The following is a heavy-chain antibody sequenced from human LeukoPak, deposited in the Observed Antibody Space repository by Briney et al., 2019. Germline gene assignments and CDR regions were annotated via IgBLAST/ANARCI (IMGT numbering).Heavy chain of an antibody. V-gene: IGHV4-59*01. D-gene: IGHD3-10*01. CDR3: ARDYGSGSFPDAFDI. CDR1: GGSISSYY. CDR2: IYYSGST. Sequence: KPSETLSLTCTVSGGSISSYYWSWIRQPPGKGLEGIGYIYYSGSTNYDPSLKSRVTISVDTSKNQFSLKLSSVTAADTAVYYCARDYGSGSFPDAFDIWGQGTMVTVSS. J-gene: IGHJ3*02.